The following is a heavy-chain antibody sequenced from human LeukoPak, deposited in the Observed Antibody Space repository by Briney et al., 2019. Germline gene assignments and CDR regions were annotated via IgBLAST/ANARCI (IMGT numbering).Heavy chain of an antibody. Sequence: GGSLRLSCAVSGITLSNYGMSWVRQTPGKGLEWVAGISDSGGRTNYADSVKGRFTISRDNPKNTLYLQMNSLRAEDTAVYFCAKRGVVIRVILVGFHKEAYYFDSWGQGALVTVSS. D-gene: IGHD3-22*01. V-gene: IGHV3-23*01. J-gene: IGHJ4*02. CDR3: AKRGVVIRVILVGFHKEAYYFDS. CDR1: GITLSNYG. CDR2: ISDSGGRT.